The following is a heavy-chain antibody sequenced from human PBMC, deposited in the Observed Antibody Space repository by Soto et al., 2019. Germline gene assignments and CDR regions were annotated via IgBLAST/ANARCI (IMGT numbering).Heavy chain of an antibody. CDR1: GSTFSNAW. CDR3: TLYHTTG. CDR2: ILSKTDGGAT. J-gene: IGHJ4*02. V-gene: IGHV3-15*01. D-gene: IGHD4-4*01. Sequence: EVQLVESGGGLVKPGGSLRLSCAASGSTFSNAWMGWVRQAPGKGPEWVGRILSKTDGGATDYAAPVKGRFTISRDDSKNTLYLQMDSLQTADTAVYYCTLYHTTGGGQGTLVTVSS.